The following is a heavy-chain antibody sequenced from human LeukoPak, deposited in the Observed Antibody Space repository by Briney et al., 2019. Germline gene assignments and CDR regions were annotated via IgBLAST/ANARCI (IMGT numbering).Heavy chain of an antibody. D-gene: IGHD3-16*02. Sequence: GGSLRLSCAASGFTFSSYAMHWVRQAPGKGLEWVAVISYDGSNKYYADSVKGRFTISRDNSKNTLYLQMNSQRAEDTAVYYCARDAYDYVWGSYRNYYFDYWGQGTLVTVSS. V-gene: IGHV3-30*01. CDR2: ISYDGSNK. J-gene: IGHJ4*02. CDR3: ARDAYDYVWGSYRNYYFDY. CDR1: GFTFSSYA.